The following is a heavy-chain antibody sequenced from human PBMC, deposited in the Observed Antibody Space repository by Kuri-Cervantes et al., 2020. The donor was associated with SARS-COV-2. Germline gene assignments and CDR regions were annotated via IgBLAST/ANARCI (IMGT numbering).Heavy chain of an antibody. Sequence: GESLKISCAASGSTFSSYAMHWVRQAPGKGLEWVAVISYDGSNKYYADSVKGRFTISRDNSKNTLYLQMNSLRAEDTAVYYCARGVAELRYYGMDVWGQGTTVTVSS. D-gene: IGHD1-7*01. CDR2: ISYDGSNK. CDR3: ARGVAELRYYGMDV. J-gene: IGHJ6*02. CDR1: GSTFSSYA. V-gene: IGHV3-30-3*01.